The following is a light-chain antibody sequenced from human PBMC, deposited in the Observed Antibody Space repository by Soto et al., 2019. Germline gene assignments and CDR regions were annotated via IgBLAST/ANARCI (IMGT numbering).Light chain of an antibody. CDR3: SSYTGSRTPYV. J-gene: IGLJ1*01. CDR2: DVS. Sequence: QSVLTQPASVSGSPGQSITISCTGTSSDIGSYNYVSWYQQHPGKAPKLMIYDVSNRPSGVPNRFSGSKSGNTASLTISGLQAEDEADYYCSSYTGSRTPYVFGAGNKVTVL. CDR1: SSDIGSYNY. V-gene: IGLV2-14*01.